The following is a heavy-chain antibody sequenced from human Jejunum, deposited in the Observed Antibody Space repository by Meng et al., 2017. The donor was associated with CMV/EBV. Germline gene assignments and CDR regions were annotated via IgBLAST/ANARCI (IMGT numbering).Heavy chain of an antibody. CDR1: FGSYW. Sequence: FGSYWVNWARPAPGKGLEWVAYIGLDGSEKHYVGSVKGRFTISRDNVKNTLYLQMNSLRDEDTAMYYCARGYDSSGYYQKDGALDIWGQGTMVTVSS. J-gene: IGHJ3*02. V-gene: IGHV3-7*03. CDR3: ARGYDSSGYYQKDGALDI. D-gene: IGHD3-22*01. CDR2: IGLDGSEK.